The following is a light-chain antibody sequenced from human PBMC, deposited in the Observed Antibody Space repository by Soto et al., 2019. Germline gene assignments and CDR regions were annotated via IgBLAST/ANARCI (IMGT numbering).Light chain of an antibody. CDR2: EVS. CDR3: RSYNAGRPI. J-gene: IGLJ1*01. V-gene: IGLV2-14*01. CDR1: SGDVGGYYY. Sequence: QSALTQPASVSGSPGQSITISCTGTSGDVGGYYYVSWYQQLPGKAPKLMISEVSNRPSGVSNRFSGSKSGNTASLTISGLQGEDEADYFCRSYNAGRPILGTGTKLTVL.